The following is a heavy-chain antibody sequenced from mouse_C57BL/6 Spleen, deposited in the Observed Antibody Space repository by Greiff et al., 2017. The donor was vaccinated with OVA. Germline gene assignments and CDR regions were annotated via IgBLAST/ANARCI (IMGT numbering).Heavy chain of an antibody. Sequence: DVMLVESGGGLVKPGGSLKLSCAASGFTFSDYGMHWVRQAPEKGLEWVAYISSGSSTIYYADTVKGRFTISRDNAKNTLFLQMTSLRSEDTAMYYCTRGDDYVYYFDYWGQGTTLTVSS. CDR2: ISSGSSTI. CDR1: GFTFSDYG. D-gene: IGHD2-4*01. CDR3: TRGDDYVYYFDY. V-gene: IGHV5-17*01. J-gene: IGHJ2*01.